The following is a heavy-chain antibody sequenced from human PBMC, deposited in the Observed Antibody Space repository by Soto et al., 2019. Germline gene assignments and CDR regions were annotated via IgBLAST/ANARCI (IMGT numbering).Heavy chain of an antibody. D-gene: IGHD3-9*01. V-gene: IGHV3-23*01. Sequence: EVQLLESGGGLVQPGGSLRLSCAASGFTFSSYAMRWVRQAPGKGLEWVSGISGSGGATYYADSVKGRFTVSRDNSKNTLYLQMNSLRAEDTAVYYCARDPRTYYDILTGYRAGDYWGQGTLVTVSS. CDR1: GFTFSSYA. CDR3: ARDPRTYYDILTGYRAGDY. CDR2: ISGSGGAT. J-gene: IGHJ4*02.